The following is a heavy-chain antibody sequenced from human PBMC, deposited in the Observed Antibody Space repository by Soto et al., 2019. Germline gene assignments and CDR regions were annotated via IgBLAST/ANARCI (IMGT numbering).Heavy chain of an antibody. J-gene: IGHJ4*02. CDR2: ISYDGSNK. V-gene: IGHV3-30-3*01. D-gene: IGHD3-22*01. CDR3: ARVPLSGYYVDY. Sequence: GGSLRLSCAASGFTFSSYAMHWVRQAPGKGLEWVAVISYDGSNKYYADSVKGRFTISRDNSKNTLYLQMNSLRAEDTAVYYCARVPLSGYYVDYWGQGSLVTVSS. CDR1: GFTFSSYA.